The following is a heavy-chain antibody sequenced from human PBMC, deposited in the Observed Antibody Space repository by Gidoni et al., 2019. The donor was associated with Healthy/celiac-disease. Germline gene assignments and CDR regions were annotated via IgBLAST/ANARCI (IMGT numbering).Heavy chain of an antibody. CDR3: ARHVYYYDSSGYYSSYYYGMDV. CDR2: IYPGDSDT. V-gene: IGHV5-51*01. Sequence: EVQLVQSGAEVKKPGESLKISCKGSGYSFTSYWIGWVRQMPGKGLEWMGIIYPGDSDTRYSPSFQGQVTISADKSISTAYLQWSSLKASDTAMYYCARHVYYYDSSGYYSSYYYGMDVWGQGTTVTVSS. D-gene: IGHD3-22*01. CDR1: GYSFTSYW. J-gene: IGHJ6*02.